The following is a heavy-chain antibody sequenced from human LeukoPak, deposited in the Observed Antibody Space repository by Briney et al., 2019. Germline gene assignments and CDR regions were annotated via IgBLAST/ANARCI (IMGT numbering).Heavy chain of an antibody. J-gene: IGHJ4*02. CDR1: GFTFSDYY. V-gene: IGHV3-11*04. Sequence: GGSLRRSGAASGFTFSDYYMRWIRQAPGKGREWVSYISSSGSTIYYADSVTGRFTISRDNAKNSLYLQMNSLRAEDTAVYYCAREEWLPPLFDYWGQGTLVTVSS. CDR3: AREEWLPPLFDY. D-gene: IGHD3-3*01. CDR2: ISSSGSTI.